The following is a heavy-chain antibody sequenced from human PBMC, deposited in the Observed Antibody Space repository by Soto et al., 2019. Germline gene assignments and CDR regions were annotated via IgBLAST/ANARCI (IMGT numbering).Heavy chain of an antibody. J-gene: IGHJ5*02. Sequence: GASVKVSCKASGGTFSSYAISWVRQAPGQGLEWMGGIIPIFGTANYAQKFQGRVTITADESTSTAYMELSSLRSEDTAVYYCARSGPVVVVPAATSGFWFDPWGQGTLVTVS. CDR2: IIPIFGTA. D-gene: IGHD2-15*01. V-gene: IGHV1-69*13. CDR1: GGTFSSYA. CDR3: ARSGPVVVVPAATSGFWFDP.